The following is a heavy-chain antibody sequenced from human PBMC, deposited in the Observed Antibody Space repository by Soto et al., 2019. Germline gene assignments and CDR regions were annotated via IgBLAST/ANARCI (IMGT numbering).Heavy chain of an antibody. CDR2: IRSKAYGGTT. CDR3: TRYSIETSY. CDR1: GFTFGDYA. D-gene: IGHD2-21*01. Sequence: LRLSCTASGFTFGDYAMSWVRQAPGKGLEWVGFIRSKAYGGTTEYAASVKGRFTISRDDSKSIAYLQMNSLKTEDTAVYYCTRYSIETSYWGQGTLVTVSS. J-gene: IGHJ4*02. V-gene: IGHV3-49*04.